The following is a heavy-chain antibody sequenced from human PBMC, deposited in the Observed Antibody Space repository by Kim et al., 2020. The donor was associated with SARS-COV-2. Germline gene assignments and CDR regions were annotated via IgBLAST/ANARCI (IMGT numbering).Heavy chain of an antibody. CDR3: AGNPYGSGQFDP. CDR1: GYTFTTYD. Sequence: ASVKVSCKASGYTFTTYDINWMRQATGQGLEWMGWMSPNNGNTGYAQKFQGRGTLTRDTSIGTAYMELSSLASEDTAVYYCAGNPYGSGQFDPWGQGTLV. D-gene: IGHD6-19*01. CDR2: MSPNNGNT. V-gene: IGHV1-8*01. J-gene: IGHJ5*02.